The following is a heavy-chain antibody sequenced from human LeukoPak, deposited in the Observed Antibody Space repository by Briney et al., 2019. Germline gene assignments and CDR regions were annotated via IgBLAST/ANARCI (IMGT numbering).Heavy chain of an antibody. CDR3: ARVVGATVVDY. J-gene: IGHJ4*02. Sequence: GGSLRLSCAASGLTFTSYEMNWVRQAPGKGLEWVSYISSSGSTIYYADSVKGRFTISRDNAKNSLYLQMNSLGAEDTAVYYCARVVGATVVDYWGQGTLVTVSS. V-gene: IGHV3-48*03. CDR2: ISSSGSTI. CDR1: GLTFTSYE. D-gene: IGHD1-26*01.